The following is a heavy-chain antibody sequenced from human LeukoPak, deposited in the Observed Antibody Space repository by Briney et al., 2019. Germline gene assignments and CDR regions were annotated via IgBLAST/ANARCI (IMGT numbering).Heavy chain of an antibody. CDR2: INPNSGGT. D-gene: IGHD2-15*01. CDR3: AGRLMVAATWFDP. J-gene: IGHJ5*02. Sequence: ASVKVSCKASGYTLTGYYMHWVRQAPGQGLEWMGRINPNSGGTNYAQKYQGRVTMTRDTSISTAYMELSRLRSDDTAVYYCAGRLMVAATWFDPWGQGTLVTVSS. CDR1: GYTLTGYY. V-gene: IGHV1-2*06.